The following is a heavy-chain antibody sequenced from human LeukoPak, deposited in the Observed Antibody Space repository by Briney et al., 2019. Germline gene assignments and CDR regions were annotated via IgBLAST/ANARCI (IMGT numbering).Heavy chain of an antibody. J-gene: IGHJ4*02. CDR2: ISASGGNP. CDR1: GFIFSNYA. Sequence: GGSLRLSCAASGFIFSNYAMSWVRQAPGKGLEWVSGISASGGNPYYADSVKGRFTISRDNSKNTLYLQMNSLRAEDTAVYYCARDRIQLWHAFFDYWGQGTLVTVSS. D-gene: IGHD5-18*01. CDR3: ARDRIQLWHAFFDY. V-gene: IGHV3-23*01.